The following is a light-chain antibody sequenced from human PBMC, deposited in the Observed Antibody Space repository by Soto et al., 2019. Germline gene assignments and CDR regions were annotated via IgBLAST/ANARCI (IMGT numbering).Light chain of an antibody. J-gene: IGKJ2*01. CDR2: GAS. CDR3: QQYRNSLYT. V-gene: IGKV3-20*01. CDR1: QSVSSSY. Sequence: EIVLTQSPGTLSLSPGERATLSCRASQSVSSSYLAWYQQKPGQAPRLLIYGASIRATDIPARFSGSGSGTDFTLTISRLEPEDFAVYYCQQYRNSLYTFGQGTKLEIK.